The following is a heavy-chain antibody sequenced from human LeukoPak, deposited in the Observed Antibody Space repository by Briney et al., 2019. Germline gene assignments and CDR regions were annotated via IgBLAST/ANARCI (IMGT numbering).Heavy chain of an antibody. CDR2: IYYSGST. V-gene: IGHV4-59*01. CDR1: GGSISSYY. Sequence: SETLSLTCTVSGGSISSYYWSWIRQPPGKGLEWIGYIYYSGSTNYNPSLKSRVTISVDTSKNQFSLKLSSVTAADTAVYYCARDYDGMVGIDYWGQGTLVTVSS. J-gene: IGHJ4*02. D-gene: IGHD3-3*01. CDR3: ARDYDGMVGIDY.